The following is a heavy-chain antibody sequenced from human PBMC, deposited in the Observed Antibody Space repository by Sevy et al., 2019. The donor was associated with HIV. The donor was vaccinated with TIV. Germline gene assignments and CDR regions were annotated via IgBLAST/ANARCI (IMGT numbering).Heavy chain of an antibody. D-gene: IGHD3-22*01. CDR3: ARGVTYYYDSSGYYPFDP. J-gene: IGHJ5*02. CDR1: GYTFTSYG. CDR2: ISAYNGNT. Sequence: ASVKVSCKASGYTFTSYGISWVRQAPGRGLEWMGWISAYNGNTNYAQKLQGRVTMTTDTSTSTAYMELRSLRSDDTAVYYCARGVTYYYDSSGYYPFDPWGQGTLVTVSS. V-gene: IGHV1-18*01.